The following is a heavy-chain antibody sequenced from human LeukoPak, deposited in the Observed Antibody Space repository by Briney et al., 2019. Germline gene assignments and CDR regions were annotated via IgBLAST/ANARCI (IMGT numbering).Heavy chain of an antibody. CDR3: AKANQASWDYYFDY. J-gene: IGHJ4*02. D-gene: IGHD7-27*01. V-gene: IGHV3-23*01. CDR2: VSGSGGST. Sequence: GGSLRLSCAASGFTFSSYAMSWVRQVPGKGLEWVSVVSGSGGSTYYADSVKGRFTISRDNSKNTLYLQMNSLRAEDTAVYYCAKANQASWDYYFDYWGQGALVTVSS. CDR1: GFTFSSYA.